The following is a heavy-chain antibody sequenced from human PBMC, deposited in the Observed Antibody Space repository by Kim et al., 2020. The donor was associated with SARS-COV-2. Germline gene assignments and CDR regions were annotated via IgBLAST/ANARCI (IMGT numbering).Heavy chain of an antibody. CDR1: GFTFRRFA. CDR2: NNNGGNP. J-gene: IGHJ4*02. Sequence: GGSLRLSCEASGFTFRRFAMSWVRQAPGRGLEWVASNNNGGNPYYADSVRGRFTVSRDNAKNTLYLQIDSLRAEDTALYYCAKDHESSGWPTFDSWGQGTRVIVSS. CDR3: AKDHESSGWPTFDS. D-gene: IGHD6-19*01. V-gene: IGHV3-23*01.